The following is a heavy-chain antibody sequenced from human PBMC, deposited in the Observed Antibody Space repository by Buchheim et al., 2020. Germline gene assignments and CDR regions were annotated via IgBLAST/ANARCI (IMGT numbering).Heavy chain of an antibody. V-gene: IGHV4-34*01. CDR1: GGSFSGYY. CDR3: ARDRGIAAAGLDY. D-gene: IGHD6-13*01. Sequence: QVQLQQWGAGLLKPSETLSLTCAVYGGSFSGYYWSWIRQPPGKGLEWIGEINHSGSTNYNPSLKSRVTKQVERSKNKSSLRLSSVTAADTAVYYCARDRGIAAAGLDYWGQGTL. J-gene: IGHJ4*02. CDR2: INHSGST.